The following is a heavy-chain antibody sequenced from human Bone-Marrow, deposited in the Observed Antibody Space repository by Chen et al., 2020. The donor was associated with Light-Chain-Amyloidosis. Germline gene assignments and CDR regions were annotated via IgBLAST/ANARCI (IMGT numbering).Heavy chain of an antibody. V-gene: IGHV4-30-4*01. CDR3: AREVAANYNFYMDV. CDR1: GGPIRSGDYY. CDR2: IYHSGSI. Sequence: QVQLQESCPGLVKPSQTLSLTCTVSGGPIRSGDYYWSWLRQPPGKGLQWIGYIYHSGSINHNPSLNSRVTMSVDTSRNQFSLKLTSVTAADTAVYYCAREVAANYNFYMDVWGKGTTVIVSS. J-gene: IGHJ6*03. D-gene: IGHD6-25*01.